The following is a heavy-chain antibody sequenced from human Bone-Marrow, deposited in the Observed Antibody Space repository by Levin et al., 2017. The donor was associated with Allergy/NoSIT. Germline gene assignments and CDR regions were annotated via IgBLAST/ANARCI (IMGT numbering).Heavy chain of an antibody. J-gene: IGHJ4*02. CDR1: GFMFSGYA. CDR2: TSSDGSKT. Sequence: GESLKISCAASGFMFSGYAMHWVRQAPGKGLEWVAVTSSDGSKTYYIDSVKGRFTISRDNSKNTVYLQMNSLRAEDTAVYYCANLVVVTTGVHYWGQGTLVTVSS. D-gene: IGHD2-15*01. V-gene: IGHV3-30*18. CDR3: ANLVVVTTGVHY.